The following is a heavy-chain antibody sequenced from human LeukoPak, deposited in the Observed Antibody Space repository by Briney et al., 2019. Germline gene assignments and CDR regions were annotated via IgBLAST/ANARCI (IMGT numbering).Heavy chain of an antibody. CDR2: IIPIFGTA. V-gene: IGHV1-69*06. D-gene: IGHD2-2*01. CDR3: AMNDPALDAFDI. J-gene: IGHJ3*02. CDR1: GYTFTDYF. Sequence: SVTVSCKASGYTFTDYFMHWVRQAPGQGLEWMGGIIPIFGTANYAQKFQGRVTITADKSTSTAYMELSSLRSEDTAVYYCAMNDPALDAFDIWGQGTMVTVSS.